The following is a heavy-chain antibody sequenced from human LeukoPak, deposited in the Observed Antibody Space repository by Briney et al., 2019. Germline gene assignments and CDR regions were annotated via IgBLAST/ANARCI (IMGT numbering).Heavy chain of an antibody. V-gene: IGHV3-30-3*01. CDR2: ISYDGSNK. Sequence: GGSLRLSCAASGFTFSSYAMHWVRQAPGKGLEWVAVISYDGSNKYYADSVKGRFTISRDNSKNTLYLQMNNLRAEDTAVYYCARGYFPLGHFDYWGQGTLVTVSS. D-gene: IGHD3-10*01. J-gene: IGHJ4*02. CDR1: GFTFSSYA. CDR3: ARGYFPLGHFDY.